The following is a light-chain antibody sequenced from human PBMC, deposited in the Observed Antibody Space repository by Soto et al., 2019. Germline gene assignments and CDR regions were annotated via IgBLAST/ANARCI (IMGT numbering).Light chain of an antibody. CDR3: SSYTSTNTPYV. CDR1: SSDVCGYNY. V-gene: IGLV2-14*01. CDR2: EVS. Sequence: SVLRQPASVYASAGQSVTISCTGTSSDVCGYNYVSWFQQHPGKAPKLIIYEVSNRPSGVSNRFYGSKADNTASLTISGLQAEDEADYYCSSYTSTNTPYVFGTGTTVTV. J-gene: IGLJ1*01.